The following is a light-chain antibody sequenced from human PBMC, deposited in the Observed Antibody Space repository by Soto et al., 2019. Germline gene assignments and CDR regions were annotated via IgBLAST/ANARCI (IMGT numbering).Light chain of an antibody. J-gene: IGLJ1*01. V-gene: IGLV2-11*01. Sequence: QSALTQPRSVSGSPGQSVTISCTGTSSDVGGYNFVSWYQQYPGKAPKLIIYDVTKGPSGVPDRFSGSKSGNTASLTISGLQTDDEADYYCCSYAGSYTHVFGTGTKHRP. CDR2: DVT. CDR1: SSDVGGYNF. CDR3: CSYAGSYTHV.